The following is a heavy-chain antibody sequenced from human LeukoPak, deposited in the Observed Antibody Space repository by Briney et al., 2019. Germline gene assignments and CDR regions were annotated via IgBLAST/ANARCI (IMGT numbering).Heavy chain of an antibody. D-gene: IGHD3-9*01. V-gene: IGHV3-33*01. J-gene: IGHJ4*02. CDR2: IWYDGSNK. CDR3: ARDSFYYDILTGYYKLTYYFDY. CDR1: GFTFSSYG. Sequence: HPGRSLRLSCAASGFTFSSYGMHWVRQAPGPGLEWVAVIWYDGSNKYYADSVKSRFTISRDNSKNTLYLQMNSLRAEDTAVYYCARDSFYYDILTGYYKLTYYFDYWGQGTLVTVSS.